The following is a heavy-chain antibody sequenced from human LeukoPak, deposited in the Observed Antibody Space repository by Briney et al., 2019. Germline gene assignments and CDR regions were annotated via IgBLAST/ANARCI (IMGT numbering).Heavy chain of an antibody. CDR3: ARAVGFHDPFDI. V-gene: IGHV3-66*02. CDR1: GFSVSVNY. CDR2: IYSSGNT. D-gene: IGHD3-3*01. J-gene: IGHJ3*02. Sequence: GGSLRLSCAASGFSVSVNYMTWVRQAPGKGLEWVSVIYSSGNTYYSDSLKGRFTISRDNSKNTLFLQMNSLKSEDTAMYYCARAVGFHDPFDIWGQGTVVTVSS.